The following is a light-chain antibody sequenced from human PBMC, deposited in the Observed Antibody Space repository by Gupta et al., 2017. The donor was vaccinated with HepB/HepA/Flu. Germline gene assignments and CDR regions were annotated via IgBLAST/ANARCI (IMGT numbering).Light chain of an antibody. CDR3: RQTLQNPWGT. CDR2: LGS. CDR1: QSLLHSNGYNY. V-gene: IGKV2-28*01. J-gene: IGKJ1*01. Sequence: DIVMTQSPLSLPVTPGEPASISCRSSQSLLHSNGYNYLDWYLQKPGQSPQLLIYLGSNRASGVPDRFSGSGSGKDFTLKISRGEAEDVGVYYCRQTLQNPWGTFGQGTKVEIK.